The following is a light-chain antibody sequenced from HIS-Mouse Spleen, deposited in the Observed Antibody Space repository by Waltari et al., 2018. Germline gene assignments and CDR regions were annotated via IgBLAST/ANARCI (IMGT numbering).Light chain of an antibody. CDR3: SSYTSSSTRV. V-gene: IGLV2-14*03. CDR2: DVS. Sequence: QSALTQPASVSGSPGQSITISCTGTSSDVGGYNSVPWYQQHPGKAPKLMIYDVSNRPSGVSNRFSGSKSGNTASLTISGLQAEDEADYYCSSYTSSSTRVFGGGTKLTVL. J-gene: IGLJ3*02. CDR1: SSDVGGYNS.